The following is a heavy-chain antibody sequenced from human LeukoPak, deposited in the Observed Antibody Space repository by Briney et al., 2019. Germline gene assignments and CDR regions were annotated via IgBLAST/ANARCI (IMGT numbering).Heavy chain of an antibody. V-gene: IGHV4-39*07. D-gene: IGHD2-2*02. CDR1: GGSISSSSYY. Sequence: PSETLSLTCTVSGGSISSSSYYWGWIRQPPGKGLEWIGSIYYSAITYYNPSLKSRVTISIDKSKNQFSLKLSSVTAADTAVYYCARDRPYTSFGPSDAFDIWGQGTMVTVSS. CDR3: ARDRPYTSFGPSDAFDI. J-gene: IGHJ3*02. CDR2: IYYSAIT.